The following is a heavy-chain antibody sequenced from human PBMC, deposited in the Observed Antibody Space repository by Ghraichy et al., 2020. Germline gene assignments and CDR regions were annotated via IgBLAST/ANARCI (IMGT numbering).Heavy chain of an antibody. V-gene: IGHV4-34*01. J-gene: IGHJ4*02. Sequence: SETLSLTCAVYGGSFSGYYWSWIRQPPGKGLEWIGEINHSGSPNYNPSLKSRVTISVDTSKNQFSLKLNSVTAADTAVYYCARGRGFRIVLVTQRNYFDYGGQGTLVTVSS. CDR2: INHSGSP. CDR3: ARGRGFRIVLVTQRNYFDY. CDR1: GGSFSGYY. D-gene: IGHD2-21*02.